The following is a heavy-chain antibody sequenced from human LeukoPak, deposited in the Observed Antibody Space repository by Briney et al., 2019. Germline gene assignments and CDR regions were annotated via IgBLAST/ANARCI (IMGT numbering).Heavy chain of an antibody. CDR1: GFTFSNYG. CDR2: IRSDGSVK. Sequence: GGSLRLSCAASGFTFSNYGMHWVRQAPGKGLEWVAFIRSDGSVKYYADSVKGRFTISRDNSKNTLYLQMNSLRAEDTAVYYCARESYGDLDYWGQGTLVTVSS. V-gene: IGHV3-30*02. D-gene: IGHD4-17*01. J-gene: IGHJ4*02. CDR3: ARESYGDLDY.